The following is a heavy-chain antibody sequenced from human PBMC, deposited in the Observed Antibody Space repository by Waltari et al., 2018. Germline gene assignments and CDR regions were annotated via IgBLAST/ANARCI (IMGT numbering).Heavy chain of an antibody. CDR3: TTLSVTKTSDY. CDR2: IKQDGSGK. V-gene: IGHV3-7*01. J-gene: IGHJ4*02. CDR1: GFTFSNFW. D-gene: IGHD4-4*01. Sequence: HLVESGGGSVQPGGSLRLSCAASGFTFSNFWMRWVRQAPGKGLEWVASIKQDGSGKQYVDSVKGRFTVSRDNAKNSLYLQMNTLGAEDTAVSYCTTLSVTKTSDYWGQGTLVTVSS.